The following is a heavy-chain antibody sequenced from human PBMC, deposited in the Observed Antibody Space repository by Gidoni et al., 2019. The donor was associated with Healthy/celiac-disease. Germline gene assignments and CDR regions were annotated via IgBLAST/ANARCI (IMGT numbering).Heavy chain of an antibody. CDR2: ISAYNGNT. CDR1: GYTFTSTG. Sequence: QVQLVQSGAEVNKPGASVKVSCTASGYTFTSTGTSGVRQAPGQGLEWMGWISAYNGNTNYAQKLQGRVTMTTDTSTSTAYMELRSLRSDDTAVYYCARDHDYGDYIGRGWFDPWGQGTLVTVSS. CDR3: ARDHDYGDYIGRGWFDP. D-gene: IGHD4-17*01. V-gene: IGHV1-18*04. J-gene: IGHJ5*02.